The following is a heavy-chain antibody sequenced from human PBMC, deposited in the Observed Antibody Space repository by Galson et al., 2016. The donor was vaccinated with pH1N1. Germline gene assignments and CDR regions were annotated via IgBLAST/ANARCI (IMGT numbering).Heavy chain of an antibody. V-gene: IGHV5-51*01. J-gene: IGHJ3*02. D-gene: IGHD4-17*01. CDR3: ARQNDYGDYRGDAFDI. CDR1: GYRFSSSW. CDR2: IYLGGSLI. Sequence: QSGAEVKKPGESLKISCKGSGYRFSSSWIGWVRQMPGKGLEWMGIIYLGGSLIRYRPSFQGQVTISADKSVNIVYLEWGSLKASDPAMYYCARQNDYGDYRGDAFDIWGQGTMVTVSS.